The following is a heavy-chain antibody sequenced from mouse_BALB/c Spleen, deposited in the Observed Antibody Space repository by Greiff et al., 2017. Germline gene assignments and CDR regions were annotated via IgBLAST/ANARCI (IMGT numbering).Heavy chain of an antibody. CDR2: IHYSGST. V-gene: IGHV3-1*02. Sequence: VQLKESGPDLVKPSQSLSLTCTVTGYSITSGYSWHWIRQFPGNKLEWMGYIHYSGSTNYNPSLKSRISITRDTSKNQFFLQLNSVTTEDTATYYCARGGDYYRYDAQAWFAYWGQGTLVTVSA. D-gene: IGHD2-14*01. CDR3: ARGGDYYRYDAQAWFAY. CDR1: GYSITSGYS. J-gene: IGHJ3*01.